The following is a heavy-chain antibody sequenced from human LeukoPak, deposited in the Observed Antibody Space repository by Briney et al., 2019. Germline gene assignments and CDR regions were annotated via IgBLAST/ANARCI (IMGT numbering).Heavy chain of an antibody. Sequence: SETLSLTCAVYGGSFSSYYWSWIRHPPGKGLEWIGEINHSGSTNYNPPLKSRLTTSVDTTKNHFFLKLITVTAADTAVYYCRGGSYLYYYIDVWGKGTTVTISS. CDR2: INHSGST. CDR3: RGGSYLYYYIDV. V-gene: IGHV4-34*01. CDR1: GGSFSSYY. J-gene: IGHJ6*03.